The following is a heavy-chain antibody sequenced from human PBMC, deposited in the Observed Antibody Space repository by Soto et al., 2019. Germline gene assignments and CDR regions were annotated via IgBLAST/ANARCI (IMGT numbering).Heavy chain of an antibody. CDR1: GFSLSNARMG. Sequence: QVTLKESGPVLVKPTETLTLTCTVSGFSLSNARMGVSWIRQPPGKALEWLAHIFSNDEKSYSTSLKSRLTISKETTKSPVVLTMTNMDPVDTATYYCARTRYSSSWYEGWFDPWGQGTLVTVSS. V-gene: IGHV2-26*01. J-gene: IGHJ5*02. D-gene: IGHD6-13*01. CDR2: IFSNDEK. CDR3: ARTRYSSSWYEGWFDP.